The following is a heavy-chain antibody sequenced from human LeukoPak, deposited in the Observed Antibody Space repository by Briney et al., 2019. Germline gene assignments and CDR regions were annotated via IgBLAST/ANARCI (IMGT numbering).Heavy chain of an antibody. CDR2: ISAYNGNT. D-gene: IGHD3-10*01. CDR3: ARDRRSGSYLGANDY. CDR1: GYTFTSYG. V-gene: IGHV1-18*01. J-gene: IGHJ4*02. Sequence: ASVKVSCKASGYTFTSYGISWVRQAPGQGLEWMGWISAYNGNTNYAQKLQGRVTMTTDTSTSTAYMELRSLRSDDTAVYYCARDRRSGSYLGANDYWGQGTLVTVSP.